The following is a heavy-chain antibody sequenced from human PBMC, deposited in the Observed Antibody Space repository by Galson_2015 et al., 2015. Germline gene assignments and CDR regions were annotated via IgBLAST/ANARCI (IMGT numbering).Heavy chain of an antibody. CDR3: ARFGFGELLSY. CDR2: ISPNTGDT. J-gene: IGHJ4*02. D-gene: IGHD3-10*01. V-gene: IGHV1-18*01. Sequence: QSGAQVIKPGASGKVSCGAYGCTFPRYGISWVSPAPGQGLEWMGWISPNTGDTNYAPRLQGRVAVTSDTSSSTAYMELRSLTSDDTAVYYCARFGFGELLSYWGQGALVTVSS. CDR1: GCTFPRYG.